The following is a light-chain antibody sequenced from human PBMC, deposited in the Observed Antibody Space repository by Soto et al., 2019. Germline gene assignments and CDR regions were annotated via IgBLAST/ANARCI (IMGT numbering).Light chain of an antibody. CDR1: QSISYW. CDR2: KAS. J-gene: IGKJ1*01. CDR3: QQYNNYLT. Sequence: DIQMTQSPSTLSASVGDRVTITCRASQSISYWLAWYQQKPGKAPNLLIYKASSLESGVPSRSSGSGSGTEFTLTISSLQPDDFDTYYCQQYNNYLTFGQGTKVEIK. V-gene: IGKV1-5*03.